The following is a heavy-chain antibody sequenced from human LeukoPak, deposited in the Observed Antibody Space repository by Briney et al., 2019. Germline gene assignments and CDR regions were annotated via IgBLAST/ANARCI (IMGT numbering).Heavy chain of an antibody. D-gene: IGHD3-10*01. J-gene: IGHJ4*02. CDR3: ARDVGTSGQYYFDY. CDR2: INPNSGGT. Sequence: ASVKVSCKASGYTFTGYYMHWVRQAPGQGLEWMGWINPNSGGTNYAQKFQGRVTMTRDTSISTAYMELSRLRSDDTAVYYCARDVGTSGQYYFDYWGQGTLVTVSS. CDR1: GYTFTGYY. V-gene: IGHV1-2*02.